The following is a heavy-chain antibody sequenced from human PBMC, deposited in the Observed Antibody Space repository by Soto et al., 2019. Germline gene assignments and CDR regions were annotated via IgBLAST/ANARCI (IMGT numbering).Heavy chain of an antibody. Sequence: GSGPTLVNPTQTLTLTCTFSGFSLSTSGVGVGWIRQPPGKALEWLALIYWDDDKRYSPSLKSRLTITKDTSKNQVVLTMTNMDPVDTATYYCAHRRLRWFGELLFDWFDPWGQGTLVTVSS. V-gene: IGHV2-5*02. CDR1: GFSLSTSGVG. CDR3: AHRRLRWFGELLFDWFDP. J-gene: IGHJ5*02. D-gene: IGHD3-10*01. CDR2: IYWDDDK.